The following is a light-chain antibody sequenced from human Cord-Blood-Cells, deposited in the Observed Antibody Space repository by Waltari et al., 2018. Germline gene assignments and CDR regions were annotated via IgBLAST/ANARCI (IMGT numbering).Light chain of an antibody. J-gene: IGKJ4*01. CDR1: QSISSY. CDR3: QQSYSTPRT. Sequence: DIQMTQSPSSLSASVGARVTITCRASQSISSYLNWYQQKPGKAPKLLIYAASSLQSGVPSRYSGRASGTDFTLTISSLQPEDFATYYCQQSYSTPRTFGGGTKVEIK. V-gene: IGKV1-39*01. CDR2: AAS.